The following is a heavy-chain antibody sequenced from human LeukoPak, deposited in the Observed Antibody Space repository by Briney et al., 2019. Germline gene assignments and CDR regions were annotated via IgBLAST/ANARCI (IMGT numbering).Heavy chain of an antibody. CDR1: GYTFTSYG. J-gene: IGHJ3*02. V-gene: IGHV1-69*05. D-gene: IGHD1-1*01. CDR2: IIPIFGTA. Sequence: GASVKVSCKASGYTFTSYGISWVRQAPGQGLEWMGGIIPIFGTANYAQKFQGGVTMTTDTSTNTVFMELSSLRSEDTAVYYCTRGKLEDQNAFDIWGQGTMVTVSS. CDR3: TRGKLEDQNAFDI.